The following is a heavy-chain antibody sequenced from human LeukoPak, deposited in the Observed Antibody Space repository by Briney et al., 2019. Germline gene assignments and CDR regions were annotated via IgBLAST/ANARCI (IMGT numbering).Heavy chain of an antibody. CDR1: GGSFSGYY. CDR3: ARGLWYDSSGYNY. Sequence: SETLSLTCAVYGGSFSGYYWSWIRQPPGKGLEWIGEINHSGSTNYNPSLKSRVTISVDTSKNQFSLKLSSVTAADTAVYYCARGLWYDSSGYNYWGQGTLVTVSS. J-gene: IGHJ4*02. V-gene: IGHV4-34*01. D-gene: IGHD3-22*01. CDR2: INHSGST.